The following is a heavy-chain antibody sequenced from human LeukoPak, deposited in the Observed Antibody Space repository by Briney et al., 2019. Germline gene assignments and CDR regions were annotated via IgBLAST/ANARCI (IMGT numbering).Heavy chain of an antibody. J-gene: IGHJ4*02. Sequence: GGSLRLSCAASGFTFSNAWMGWVRQAPGKGLEWVGRIKSKTDGGTTDYAAPVKGRFTISRDDSKNTLYLQMNSLKTEDTAVYYCTTDDAFTIFGVVTDYWGQGTLVTVSS. D-gene: IGHD3-3*01. CDR2: IKSKTDGGTT. CDR3: TTDDAFTIFGVVTDY. V-gene: IGHV3-15*01. CDR1: GFTFSNAW.